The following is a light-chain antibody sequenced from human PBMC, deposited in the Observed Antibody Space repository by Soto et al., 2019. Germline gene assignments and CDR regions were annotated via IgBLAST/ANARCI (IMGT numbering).Light chain of an antibody. CDR2: DVS. CDR3: RSYTSSRTRYV. V-gene: IGLV2-14*04. Sequence: QSITISCTGTIIDVGGYNYISCYQQHPGKAPKLMIYDVSNRPSGVSNRFSGSKSGNTACLTISGLQSADEADYYCRSYTSSRTRYVVGTGKKLTGL. J-gene: IGLJ1*01. CDR1: IIDVGGYNY.